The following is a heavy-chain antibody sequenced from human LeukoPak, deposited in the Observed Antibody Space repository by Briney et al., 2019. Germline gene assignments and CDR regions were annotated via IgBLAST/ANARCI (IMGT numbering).Heavy chain of an antibody. Sequence: SQTLSLTCTVSGGSISSGGYYWSWIRQPPGKGLEWIGYIYYSGSTYYNPSLKSRVTISVDTSKNQFSLKLSSVTAADTAVYYCAREERSENVSGYCGGDCYSGIAYWGQGTLVTVSS. CDR3: AREERSENVSGYCGGDCYSGIAY. D-gene: IGHD2-21*01. CDR1: GGSISSGGYY. CDR2: IYYSGST. V-gene: IGHV4-30-4*01. J-gene: IGHJ4*02.